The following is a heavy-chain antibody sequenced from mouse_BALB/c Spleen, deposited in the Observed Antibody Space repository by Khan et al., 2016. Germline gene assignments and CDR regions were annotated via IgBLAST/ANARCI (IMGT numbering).Heavy chain of an antibody. CDR3: ARAGYYGYLAY. V-gene: IGHV4-1*02. D-gene: IGHD1-1*01. CDR2: INPDSYTI. CDR1: GFDFSRYW. Sequence: EVQLQESGGGLVHPGGSLKLSCAASGFDFSRYWMSWVRQAPGKGLEWIGEINPDSYTINYTPSLKDKFIISRDNAKNTLYLQMSKVRSDDTALYYCARAGYYGYLAYWGQGTLVTVSA. J-gene: IGHJ3*01.